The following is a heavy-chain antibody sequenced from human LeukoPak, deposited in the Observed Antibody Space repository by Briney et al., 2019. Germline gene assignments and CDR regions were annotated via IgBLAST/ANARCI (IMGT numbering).Heavy chain of an antibody. J-gene: IGHJ6*02. CDR2: MNPNSGNT. D-gene: IGHD3-16*02. Sequence: ASVKVSCKASGYTFTSYDINWVRQATGQGLEWMGWMNPNSGNTGYAQKFQGRVTMTRNTSISTAYMELSSLRSEDTAVHYCARGPVIMITFGGVIGLRDGMDVWGQGTTVTVSS. CDR1: GYTFTSYD. V-gene: IGHV1-8*01. CDR3: ARGPVIMITFGGVIGLRDGMDV.